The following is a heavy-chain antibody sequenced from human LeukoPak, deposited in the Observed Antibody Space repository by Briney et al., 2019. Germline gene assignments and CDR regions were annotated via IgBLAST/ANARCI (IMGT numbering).Heavy chain of an antibody. V-gene: IGHV3-21*04. J-gene: IGHJ4*02. CDR2: ISSSSSYI. CDR3: ANGRSGYYSPFDY. D-gene: IGHD3-22*01. CDR1: GFTFSSYS. Sequence: GGSLRLSCAASGFTFSSYSMNWVRQAPGKGLEWVSSISSSSSYIYYADSVKGRFTISRDNSKNTLYLQMNNLRAEDTAVYYCANGRSGYYSPFDYWGQGTLVTVSS.